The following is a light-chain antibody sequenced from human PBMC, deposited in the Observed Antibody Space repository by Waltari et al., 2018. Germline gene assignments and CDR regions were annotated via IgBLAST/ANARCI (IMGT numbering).Light chain of an antibody. Sequence: EIVMTPSPPTLSVFPGETATLSCRASQSIRSNLAWYQHKPGQAPRLLIYGASTRATGIPARFSGSGSGTEFTLTISSLQYEDFAVYFCQQYDNWLGTFGQGTKVEIK. CDR1: QSIRSN. CDR3: QQYDNWLGT. CDR2: GAS. J-gene: IGKJ1*01. V-gene: IGKV3-15*01.